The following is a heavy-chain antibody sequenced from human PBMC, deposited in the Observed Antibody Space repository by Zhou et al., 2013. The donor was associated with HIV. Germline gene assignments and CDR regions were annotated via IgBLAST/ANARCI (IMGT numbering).Heavy chain of an antibody. J-gene: IGHJ4*02. Sequence: QAHLVQSGAELKKPGSSVKVSCKASGGTFNRDVITWVRQAPGQGLEWMGDIFPKYTIANYAQKFQGRLTILADDSTTTAYMELRSLRSDDTAVYYCARVLGIAAAGKGVPPGYWGQGTLVTVSS. D-gene: IGHD6-13*01. V-gene: IGHV1-69*12. CDR2: IFPKYTIA. CDR3: ARVLGIAAAGKGVPPGY. CDR1: GGTFNRDV.